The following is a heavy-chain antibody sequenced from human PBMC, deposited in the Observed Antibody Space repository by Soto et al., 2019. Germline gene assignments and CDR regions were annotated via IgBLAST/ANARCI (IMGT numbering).Heavy chain of an antibody. CDR3: AKVVIPGTRHTALDS. Sequence: SETLSLTCTVSGDSIRSINNYWGWIRQPPGKGLEWIGNIYYDRSTFYNPSLKSRVAMSIDTSKNQFSLNLTSVTATDTAVYYCAKVVIPGTRHTALDSRGQGVLGTVSS. D-gene: IGHD6-6*01. J-gene: IGHJ4*02. CDR2: IYYDRST. CDR1: GDSIRSINNY. V-gene: IGHV4-39*01.